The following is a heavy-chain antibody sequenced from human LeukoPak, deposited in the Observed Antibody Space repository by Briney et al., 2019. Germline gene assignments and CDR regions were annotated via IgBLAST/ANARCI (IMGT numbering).Heavy chain of an antibody. CDR3: ARIVKKTGDRPFDY. D-gene: IGHD7-27*01. V-gene: IGHV4-61*02. Sequence: PSETLSLTCTVSGGSISSGSYYWSWIRQPAGKGLEWIGRIYTSGSTNYNPSLKSRVTISVDTSKNQFSLKLSSVTAADTAVYYCARIVKKTGDRPFDYWGQGTLVTVSS. J-gene: IGHJ4*02. CDR1: GGSISSGSYY. CDR2: IYTSGST.